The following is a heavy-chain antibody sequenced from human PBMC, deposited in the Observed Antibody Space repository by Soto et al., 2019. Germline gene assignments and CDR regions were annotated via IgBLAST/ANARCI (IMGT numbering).Heavy chain of an antibody. CDR3: ARRKVVVAAYYYYGMDV. CDR1: GGSISSSSYY. CDR2: IYYSGST. V-gene: IGHV4-39*01. J-gene: IGHJ6*02. Sequence: PSETLSLTCTVSGGSISSSSYYWGWIRQPPGKGLEWIGSIYYSGSTYYNPSLKSRVTISVDTSKNQFSLKLSSVTAADTAVYYCARRKVVVAAYYYYGMDVWGQGTTVTVSS. D-gene: IGHD2-15*01.